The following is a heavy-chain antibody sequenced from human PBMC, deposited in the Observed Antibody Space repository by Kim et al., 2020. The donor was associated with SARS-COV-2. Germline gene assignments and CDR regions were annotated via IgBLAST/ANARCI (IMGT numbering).Heavy chain of an antibody. V-gene: IGHV2-5*02. J-gene: IGHJ4*02. Sequence: SGPTLVNPTQTLTLTCTFSGFSLTTSGVSVGWIRQPPGKALEWLALIYWDDDKRYSPSLKSRLTITKDTSKNQVVLTMTNMDPVDTATYYCAHRGRSGYEYTMVYWGQGTQVTVSS. CDR1: GFSLTTSGVS. D-gene: IGHD5-12*01. CDR3: AHRGRSGYEYTMVY. CDR2: IYWDDDK.